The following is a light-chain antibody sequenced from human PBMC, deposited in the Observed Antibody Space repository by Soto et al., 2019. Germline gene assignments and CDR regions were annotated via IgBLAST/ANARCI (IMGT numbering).Light chain of an antibody. CDR2: DAS. CDR1: QSVSSY. J-gene: IGKJ2*01. CDR3: QQRRT. Sequence: EIVLTQSPATLSLSPGERGTLSCRASQSVSSYLAWYQQKPGQAPRLLIYDASNRATGIPARFSGSGSGTDFTLTISSLEPEDFAVYYCQQRRTFGQGTKLEIK. V-gene: IGKV3-11*01.